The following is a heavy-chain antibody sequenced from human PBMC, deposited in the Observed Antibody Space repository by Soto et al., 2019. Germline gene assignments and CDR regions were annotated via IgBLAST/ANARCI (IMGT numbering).Heavy chain of an antibody. J-gene: IGHJ6*02. CDR1: GGCCRGYY. CDR3: ARDGVGYYYSGMDV. CDR2: INHSGST. Sequence: LAGAGSGGCCRGYYCSCLRQPPGKGLEWIGEINHSGSTNYNPSLKSRVTISVDTSKNQFSLKLSSVTAADTAVYYCARDGVGYYYSGMDVWGQGTTVTVS. V-gene: IGHV4-34*01. D-gene: IGHD1-26*01.